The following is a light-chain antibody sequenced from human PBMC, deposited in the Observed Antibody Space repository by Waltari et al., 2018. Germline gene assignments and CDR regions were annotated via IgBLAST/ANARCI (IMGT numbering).Light chain of an antibody. CDR1: QSIGRY. V-gene: IGKV3-20*01. J-gene: IGKJ1*01. CDR3: QNHERLPAV. Sequence: EIVLTQSPGTLSLSPGERATISCRASQSIGRYVIWYQQKPGQAPRLLIYGASSRAAGIPDRFSGSGSGTDFSLTISRLEPEDFAVYYCQNHERLPAVFGQGTKVEIK. CDR2: GAS.